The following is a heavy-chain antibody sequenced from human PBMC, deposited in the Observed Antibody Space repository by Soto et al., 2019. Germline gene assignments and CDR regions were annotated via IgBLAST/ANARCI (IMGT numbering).Heavy chain of an antibody. V-gene: IGHV4-59*01. CDR3: ARAYYDFWSGYRANNWFDP. CDR1: GGSISSYY. D-gene: IGHD3-3*01. CDR2: IYYSGST. Sequence: KPSETLSLTCTVSGGSISSYYWSWIRQPPGKGLEWIGYIYYSGSTNYNPSLKSRVTISVDTSKNQFSLKLSSVTAADTAVYYCARAYYDFWSGYRANNWFDPWGQGTLVTVSS. J-gene: IGHJ5*02.